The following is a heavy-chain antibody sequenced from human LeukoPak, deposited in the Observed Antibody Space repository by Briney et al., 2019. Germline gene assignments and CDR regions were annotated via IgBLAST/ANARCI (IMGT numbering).Heavy chain of an antibody. Sequence: PGGSLRLSCAASGFTFSSYGMHWVRQAPGKRLEWVAFIRYDGTKKYYADSVKGRFTISRDNSKNTLYLQMDSLRAEDTAVYYCAVSDSSGYYCLDYWGQGTLVTVSS. CDR3: AVSDSSGYYCLDY. V-gene: IGHV3-30*02. CDR1: GFTFSSYG. D-gene: IGHD3-22*01. J-gene: IGHJ4*02. CDR2: IRYDGTKK.